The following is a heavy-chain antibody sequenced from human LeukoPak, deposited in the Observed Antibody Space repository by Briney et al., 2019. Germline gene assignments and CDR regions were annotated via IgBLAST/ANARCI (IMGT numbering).Heavy chain of an antibody. D-gene: IGHD3-16*02. CDR1: GGSLSGYY. J-gene: IGHJ4*02. V-gene: IGHV4-34*01. CDR2: INHSGST. Sequence: SETLSLTCAVYGGSLSGYYWSWIRQPPGKGLEWIGEINHSGSTNYNPSLKSRVTISVDTSKNQFSLKLSSVTAADTAVYYCARQGGRGPWGISRPPLPNPSDYWGQGTLVTVSS. CDR3: ARQGGRGPWGISRPPLPNPSDY.